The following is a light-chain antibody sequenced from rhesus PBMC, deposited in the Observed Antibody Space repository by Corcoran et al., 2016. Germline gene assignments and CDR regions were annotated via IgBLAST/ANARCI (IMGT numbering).Light chain of an antibody. CDR3: QHSYGTPLT. CDR2: AAS. J-gene: IGKJ4*01. Sequence: DIQMTQSPSSLSASVGDRVTITCRASENVNNYLHRYQQKPGQAPKHLIYAASNWQGGVPSRFSGSGFWTDYTFTSSSLQPEDVATYSCQHSYGTPLTFGGGTKVEIE. V-gene: IGKV1-74*01. CDR1: ENVNNY.